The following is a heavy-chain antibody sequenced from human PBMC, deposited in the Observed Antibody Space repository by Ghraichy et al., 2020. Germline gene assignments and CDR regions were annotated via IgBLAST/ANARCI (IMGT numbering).Heavy chain of an antibody. CDR3: ARVPMGFGEFHFDY. V-gene: IGHV4-59*01. CDR2: IYYSGST. D-gene: IGHD3-10*01. Sequence: SETLSLTCTVSGGSISSYYWSWIRQPPGKGLEWIGYIYYSGSTNYNPSLKSRVTISVDTSKNQFSLKLSSVTAADTAVYYCARVPMGFGEFHFDYWGQGTLVTVSS. J-gene: IGHJ4*02. CDR1: GGSISSYY.